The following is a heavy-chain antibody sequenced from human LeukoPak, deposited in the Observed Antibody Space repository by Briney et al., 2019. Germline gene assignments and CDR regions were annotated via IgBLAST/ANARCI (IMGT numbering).Heavy chain of an antibody. CDR3: ARDNLSVVGSSAHYYYYMDV. J-gene: IGHJ6*03. CDR2: ISSSSSTI. V-gene: IGHV3-48*01. D-gene: IGHD6-6*01. CDR1: GFTFSSYS. Sequence: GGSLRLSCAASGFTFSSYSMNWVRQAPGKGLEWVSYISSSSSTIYYADSVKGRFTISRDNAKNSLYLQMNSLRAEDTAVYYCARDNLSVVGSSAHYYYYMDVWGKGTTVTVSS.